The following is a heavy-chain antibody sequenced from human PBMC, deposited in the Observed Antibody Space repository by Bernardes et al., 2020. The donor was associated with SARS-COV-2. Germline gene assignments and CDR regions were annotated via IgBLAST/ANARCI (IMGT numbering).Heavy chain of an antibody. CDR2: LWYDGRNQ. CDR1: GFTFSSSG. V-gene: IGHV3-33*01. D-gene: IGHD3-10*01. J-gene: IGHJ4*02. Sequence: GGSLRLSCAASGFTFSSSGMHWVRQAPGPGLAWVVVLWYDGRNQYYADSVKGRFTISRDNSKNTLYLQMNSLRAEDTAVYYCARAVNTYYGSGYFDYWGQGTLVTGSA. CDR3: ARAVNTYYGSGYFDY.